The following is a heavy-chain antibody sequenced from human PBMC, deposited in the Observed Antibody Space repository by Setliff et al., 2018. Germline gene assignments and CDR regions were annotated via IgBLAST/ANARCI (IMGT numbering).Heavy chain of an antibody. CDR2: IKDGGTT. CDR3: ARHAITSGGRPDYFDN. J-gene: IGHJ4*02. D-gene: IGHD2-8*01. Sequence: SETLSLTCRVSGYSIGSDYFWAWVRQPPGKGLEGVATIKDGGTTYYNPSLRSRVIISVDASKNAFSLRLNSVTAADTAVFYCARHAITSGGRPDYFDNWGPGTLVTVSS. CDR1: GYSIGSDYF. V-gene: IGHV4-38-2*01.